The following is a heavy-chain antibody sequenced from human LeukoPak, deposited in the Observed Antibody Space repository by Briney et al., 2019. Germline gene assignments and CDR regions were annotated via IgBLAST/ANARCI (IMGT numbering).Heavy chain of an antibody. CDR3: AILEMATIRDAFDI. Sequence: PGGSLTLPCPASGFTLSSNYLCWLGQAPAEGREGVSVIYSGGSTYYADSVKGRFSISRDNSKNTLYLQMNSLRAEDTAVYYCAILEMATIRDAFDIWGQGTMVTVSS. CDR2: IYSGGST. D-gene: IGHD5-24*01. J-gene: IGHJ3*02. V-gene: IGHV3-53*01. CDR1: GFTLSSNY.